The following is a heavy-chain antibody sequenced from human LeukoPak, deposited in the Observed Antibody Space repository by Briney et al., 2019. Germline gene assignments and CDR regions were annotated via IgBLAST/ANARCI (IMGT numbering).Heavy chain of an antibody. Sequence: SETLSLTCTVSGGSISSSSYYWGWIRQPPGKGLEWIGSIYYSGSTYYNPSLKSRVTISVDTSKNQFSLKLSSVTAADTAVYYCARRERRDGYTFDYWGQGTLVTVSS. V-gene: IGHV4-39*01. D-gene: IGHD5-24*01. CDR1: GGSISSSSYY. CDR3: ARRERRDGYTFDY. J-gene: IGHJ4*02. CDR2: IYYSGST.